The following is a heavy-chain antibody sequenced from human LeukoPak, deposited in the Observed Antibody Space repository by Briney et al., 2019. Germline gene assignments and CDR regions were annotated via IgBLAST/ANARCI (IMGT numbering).Heavy chain of an antibody. J-gene: IGHJ5*02. Sequence: PGGSLRLSCAAPGFTFSSYSMNWVRQAPGKGLEWVSYISSSGSTIYYADSVKGRFTISRDNAKNSLYLQMNSLRAEDTAVYYCAREGSPRWFDPWGQGTLVTVSS. CDR1: GFTFSSYS. CDR2: ISSSGSTI. D-gene: IGHD3-10*01. CDR3: AREGSPRWFDP. V-gene: IGHV3-48*04.